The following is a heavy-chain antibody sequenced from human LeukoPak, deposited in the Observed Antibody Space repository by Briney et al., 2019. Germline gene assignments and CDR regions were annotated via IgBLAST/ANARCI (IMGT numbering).Heavy chain of an antibody. CDR1: GGSISSYY. CDR2: IYTSGST. J-gene: IGHJ3*02. Sequence: SETLSLTCTVSGGSISSYYWSWIRQPAGKGLEWIGRIYTSGSTNYNPSLKSRVTMSVDTSKNQFSLKLSSVTAADTAVYYCARARHYYGSSGYGAFDIWGQGTMATVSS. D-gene: IGHD3-22*01. V-gene: IGHV4-4*07. CDR3: ARARHYYGSSGYGAFDI.